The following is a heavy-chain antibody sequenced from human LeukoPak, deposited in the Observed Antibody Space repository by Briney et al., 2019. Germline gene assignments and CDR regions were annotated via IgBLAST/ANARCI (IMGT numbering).Heavy chain of an antibody. V-gene: IGHV3-23*01. D-gene: IGHD3-22*01. Sequence: GGSLRLSCAASEFTFNHYAMSWVRQAPGKGLEWVSSISGGGGSTYYADSVKGRFTISRDNSKNTLFLQMSSLTAGDTAVYYCAKSAYYDSSGFYREYYFDRWGQGTLVTVSS. CDR1: EFTFNHYA. CDR2: ISGGGGST. CDR3: AKSAYYDSSGFYREYYFDR. J-gene: IGHJ4*02.